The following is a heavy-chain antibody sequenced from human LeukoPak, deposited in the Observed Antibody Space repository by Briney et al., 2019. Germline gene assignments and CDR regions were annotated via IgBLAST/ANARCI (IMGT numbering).Heavy chain of an antibody. Sequence: GGSLRLSCAVSGFNVRSNYMTWVRQAPGQGLEWVSVLHSGGDTYYADSVKGRFTISRDNSENTVYLQMNSLRAEDTAVYYCARGKVYYYYDYWGQGTLVAVSS. CDR1: GFNVRSNY. J-gene: IGHJ4*02. D-gene: IGHD5/OR15-5a*01. CDR3: ARGKVYYYYDY. V-gene: IGHV3-53*01. CDR2: LHSGGDT.